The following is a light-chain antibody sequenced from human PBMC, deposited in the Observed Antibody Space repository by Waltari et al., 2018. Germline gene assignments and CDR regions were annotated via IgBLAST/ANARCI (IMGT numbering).Light chain of an antibody. Sequence: QSALTQPASVSGSLGQSITISCTGSSSDIGSYTHVSWYQQHPGKALKVIIFDVNYRPSGVSNRFSGSKSGITASLTISGLQAEDEADYFCKSFTTRATYVFGSGTRVTV. CDR1: SSDIGSYTH. V-gene: IGLV2-14*03. CDR3: KSFTTRATYV. CDR2: DVN. J-gene: IGLJ1*01.